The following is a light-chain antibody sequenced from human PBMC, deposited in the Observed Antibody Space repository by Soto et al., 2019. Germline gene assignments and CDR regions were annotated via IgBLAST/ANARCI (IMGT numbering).Light chain of an antibody. CDR2: GAS. J-gene: IGKJ2*01. CDR1: QSVSRN. CDR3: QQYNNWPYT. Sequence: EIVMTQSPATVSVSPGERVTLSCRASQSVSRNFAWYRQKPGQAPTLLIYGASTRATGIPDRFRGSGSGTESTLTISSLQSEDFAVYYCQQYNNWPYTFGQGTKLDIK. V-gene: IGKV3-15*01.